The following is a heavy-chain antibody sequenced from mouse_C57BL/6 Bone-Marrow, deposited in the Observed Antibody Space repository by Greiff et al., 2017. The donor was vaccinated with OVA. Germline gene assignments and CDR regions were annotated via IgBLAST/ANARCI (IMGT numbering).Heavy chain of an antibody. V-gene: IGHV14-4*01. Sequence: EVQLQQSGAELVRPGASVKLSCTASGFNIKDDDMHWVKQRPDQGLEWIGWIDPENGDTEYASKFQGKATLTADTSSNTAYLQLSSLTSEDTAVYYCTTLGYDVYSFAYWGQGTLVTVSA. CDR1: GFNIKDDD. CDR2: IDPENGDT. D-gene: IGHD2-3*01. CDR3: TTLGYDVYSFAY. J-gene: IGHJ3*01.